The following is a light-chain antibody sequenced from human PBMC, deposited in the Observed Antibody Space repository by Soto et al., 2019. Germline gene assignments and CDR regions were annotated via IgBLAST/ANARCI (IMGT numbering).Light chain of an antibody. Sequence: QSARTQPASVSGSPGQSITISCTGTSSDVGGYNYVSWYQQHPGKAPKLMIYEVSNRPLGVSNRFSGSKSGNTASLTISGLQAEDEADYYCTSYTSSSTLDVFGTGTKVTV. CDR1: SSDVGGYNY. V-gene: IGLV2-14*01. CDR3: TSYTSSSTLDV. CDR2: EVS. J-gene: IGLJ1*01.